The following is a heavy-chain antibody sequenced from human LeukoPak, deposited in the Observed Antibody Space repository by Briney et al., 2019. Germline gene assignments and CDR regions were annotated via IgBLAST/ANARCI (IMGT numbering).Heavy chain of an antibody. CDR3: ASGPRGYDFSVVYYMDV. J-gene: IGHJ6*03. CDR1: GGTFSSYA. V-gene: IGHV1-69*01. Sequence: GSWVKVSCKASGGTFSSYAISWVRQAPGEGLEWMGGIIPIFGTANYAQKFQGRVTITADESTSTAYMELSSLRSEDTAVYYCASGPRGYDFSVVYYMDVWGKGTTVTVSS. CDR2: IIPIFGTA. D-gene: IGHD3-3*01.